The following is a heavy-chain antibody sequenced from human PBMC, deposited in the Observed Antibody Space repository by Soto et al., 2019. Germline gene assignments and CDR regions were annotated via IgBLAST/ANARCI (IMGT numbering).Heavy chain of an antibody. Sequence: ASVKVSCKASGYTFTSYAMHWVRQAPGQRLEWMGWINAGNGNTKYSQKFQGRVTITRDTSASTAYMELSSLRSEDTAVYYCARGGTMVRGVIYAMDVWGQGTTVTVSS. CDR1: GYTFTSYA. D-gene: IGHD3-10*01. CDR3: ARGGTMVRGVIYAMDV. V-gene: IGHV1-3*01. CDR2: INAGNGNT. J-gene: IGHJ6*02.